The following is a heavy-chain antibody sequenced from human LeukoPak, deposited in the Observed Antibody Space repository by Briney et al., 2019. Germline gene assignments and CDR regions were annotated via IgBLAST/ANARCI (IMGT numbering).Heavy chain of an antibody. V-gene: IGHV3-11*01. J-gene: IGHJ4*02. CDR2: ITETGSTI. Sequence: PGRSLRLSCAASGFTFSDFYMSWIRQTPGKGLEWVSSITETGSTIYYADSVKGRFTISRDNAKNSLFLQMNSLRVEDTAVYYCARVPSSFRVEWGQGTLVSVSS. D-gene: IGHD3-10*01. CDR3: ARVPSSFRVE. CDR1: GFTFSDFY.